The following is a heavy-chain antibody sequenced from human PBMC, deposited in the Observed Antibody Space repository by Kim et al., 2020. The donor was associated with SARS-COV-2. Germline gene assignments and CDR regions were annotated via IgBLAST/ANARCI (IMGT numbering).Heavy chain of an antibody. J-gene: IGHJ4*02. CDR3: ANVVG. Sequence: GGSLRLSCAGSGFTFSNYAMNWVRQAPGKGLEWVSAISGIVGTTYYADSVKGRFTVSRDNSKNTLYMQMNSLRAEDTAVYYCANVVGWGQGTLVTVPS. CDR2: ISGIVGTT. V-gene: IGHV3-23*01. CDR1: GFTFSNYA. D-gene: IGHD2-15*01.